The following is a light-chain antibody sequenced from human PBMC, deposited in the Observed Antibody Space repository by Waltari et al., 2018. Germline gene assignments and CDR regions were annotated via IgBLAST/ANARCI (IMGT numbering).Light chain of an antibody. V-gene: IGLV2-23*01. CDR2: KGS. Sequence: QSALTQPASVSGSPGQSITISCTGTSSDVGSYNLVSWYQQHPGKAPKLMIYKGSKRPSGVSNRFSGSKSGNTASLTISGLQAEDEADYYCCSYAGSTVFGTGTKVTVL. CDR3: CSYAGSTV. J-gene: IGLJ1*01. CDR1: SSDVGSYNL.